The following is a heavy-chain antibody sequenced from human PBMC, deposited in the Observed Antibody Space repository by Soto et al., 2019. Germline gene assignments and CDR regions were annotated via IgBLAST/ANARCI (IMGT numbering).Heavy chain of an antibody. Sequence: EVHLVESGGGLVQPGGSLRLSCAASGFTFSHYWMTWVRQAPGKGLEWVANIKEDGTTKYYVESVEGRFTISRDNAKNSVYLQMGTLRAEDTAVYYCARIGYSSSGLDYWGQGTLVTVSS. CDR3: ARIGYSSSGLDY. CDR1: GFTFSHYW. CDR2: IKEDGTTK. J-gene: IGHJ4*02. D-gene: IGHD6-19*01. V-gene: IGHV3-7*01.